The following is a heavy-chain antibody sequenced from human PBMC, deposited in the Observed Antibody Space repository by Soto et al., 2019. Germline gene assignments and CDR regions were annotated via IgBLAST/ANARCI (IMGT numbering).Heavy chain of an antibody. V-gene: IGHV4-59*01. D-gene: IGHD3-10*02. CDR2: IFYSGTT. Sequence: PETVSLTCTLYGGSIVPYYWSCIRQLPGEGREWLGYIFYSGTTNYNPSLQRRVTTAADTPNKQFSLKGNSHTTPVTSVYFCERGEDMATIFGGNYFDYWGQGILVTVSS. CDR3: ERGEDMATIFGGNYFDY. J-gene: IGHJ4*02. CDR1: GGSIVPYY.